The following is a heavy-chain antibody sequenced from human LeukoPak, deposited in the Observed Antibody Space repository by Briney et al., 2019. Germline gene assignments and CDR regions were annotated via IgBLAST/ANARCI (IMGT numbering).Heavy chain of an antibody. J-gene: IGHJ4*02. CDR1: GGTFSSYA. D-gene: IGHD3-10*01. CDR2: IIPIFGTA. Sequence: VASVKVSCKASGGTFSSYAISWVRQAPGQGLEWMGGIIPIFGTANYAQKFQGRVTITTDESTSTAYMELSSLRSDDTAVYYCARDDSYYGSGCWGQGTLVTVSS. V-gene: IGHV1-69*05. CDR3: ARDDSYYGSGC.